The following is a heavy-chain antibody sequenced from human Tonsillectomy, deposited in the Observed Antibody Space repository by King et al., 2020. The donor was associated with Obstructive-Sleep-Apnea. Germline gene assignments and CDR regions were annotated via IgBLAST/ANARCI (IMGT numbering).Heavy chain of an antibody. D-gene: IGHD2-21*02. J-gene: IGHJ5*02. V-gene: IGHV4-31*03. Sequence: QLQESGPGLVKPSQTLSLTCTVSGGSIISSDFYWSWIRQHPGQGLEWIGYIYYSGSTYYNPSLKSRLSMSVDTSKNEFSLKLSSVTAADTAVYYCARFVLTSWFDPWGQGTLVTVSS. CDR2: IYYSGST. CDR1: GGSIISSDFY. CDR3: ARFVLTSWFDP.